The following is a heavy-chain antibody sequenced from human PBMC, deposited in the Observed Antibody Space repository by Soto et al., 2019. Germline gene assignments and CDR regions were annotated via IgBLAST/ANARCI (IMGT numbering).Heavy chain of an antibody. CDR1: GYTLTSYG. V-gene: IGHV1-18*01. CDR2: SSAYNGNT. D-gene: IGHD3-9*01. J-gene: IGHJ4*02. Sequence: ASVKVACKASGYTLTSYGMSWVRQAPGQGLEWMGWSSAYNGNTNYAQKLQGRVTMTTDTSTSTAYMELRSLRSDDTAVYYCARVDRAYAILTGYYNEWGQGTLVTVSS. CDR3: ARVDRAYAILTGYYNE.